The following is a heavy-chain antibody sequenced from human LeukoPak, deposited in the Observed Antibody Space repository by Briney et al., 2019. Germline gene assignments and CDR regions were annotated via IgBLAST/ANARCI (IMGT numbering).Heavy chain of an antibody. V-gene: IGHV3-21*01. Sequence: SGGSLRLSCAASGFTFSSYSMNWVRQAPGKGLEWVSSISSSSSYIYYADSVKGRFTISRDNAKNSLYLQMNSLRAEDTAVYYCARELGGLDAFDIWGQGTMVTVSS. D-gene: IGHD2-15*01. CDR3: ARELGGLDAFDI. CDR2: ISSSSSYI. J-gene: IGHJ3*02. CDR1: GFTFSSYS.